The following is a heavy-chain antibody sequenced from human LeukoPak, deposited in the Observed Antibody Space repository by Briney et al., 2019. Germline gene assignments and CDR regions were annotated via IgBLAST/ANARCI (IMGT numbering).Heavy chain of an antibody. J-gene: IGHJ5*02. D-gene: IGHD3-10*01. Sequence: SETLSLTCTVSGGSISSGDYYWSWIRQPPGRGLEWIGYIYYSGSTYYNPSLKSRVTISVDTSKNQFSLKLSSVTAADTAVYYCARVPYGSGSYGDNWFDPWGQGTLVTVSS. V-gene: IGHV4-30-4*01. CDR1: GGSISSGDYY. CDR2: IYYSGST. CDR3: ARVPYGSGSYGDNWFDP.